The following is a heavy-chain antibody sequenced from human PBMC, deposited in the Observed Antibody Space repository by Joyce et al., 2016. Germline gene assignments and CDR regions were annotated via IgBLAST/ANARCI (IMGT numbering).Heavy chain of an antibody. CDR2: IVPMSATT. Sequence: QVQLEQSGAEVKKPGSSVKVSCKTSGDIFNAYGINWVRQATGQGLGWLGGIVPMSATTDYAQKFRGRLTISAHEPTSTVYMELSSLRSDDTGTYYCARGRGDEFWSGYYGSIDYWGQGTLVSVSS. CDR1: GDIFNAYG. J-gene: IGHJ4*02. V-gene: IGHV1-69*01. CDR3: ARGRGDEFWSGYYGSIDY. D-gene: IGHD3-3*01.